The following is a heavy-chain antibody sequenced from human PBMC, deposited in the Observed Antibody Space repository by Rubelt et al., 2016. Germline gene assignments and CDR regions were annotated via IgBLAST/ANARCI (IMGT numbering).Heavy chain of an antibody. V-gene: IGHV1-69*04. CDR3: ARGYFDSTGDFDY. CDR1: GGTFSSYA. D-gene: IGHD3-22*01. Sequence: QVQLVQSGAEVKKPGSTVKVSCKASGGTFSSYAISWVRQAPGQGLEWMGRIIPILGIANHAQKCQGRVTSTAEKSTSTAYMELSSLRSDDTAVYYCARGYFDSTGDFDYWGQGTLVTVSS. CDR2: IIPILGIA. J-gene: IGHJ4*02.